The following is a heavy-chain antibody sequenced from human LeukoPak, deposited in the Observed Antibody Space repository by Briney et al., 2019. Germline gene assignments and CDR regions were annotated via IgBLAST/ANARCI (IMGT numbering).Heavy chain of an antibody. V-gene: IGHV3-21*01. J-gene: IGHJ4*02. CDR3: AREGGSYGYHDS. CDR1: GFTFSSYS. Sequence: GGSLRLSCAASGFTFSSYSMNWVRQAPGKGLEWVSSISSTSSYIYYADSLKGRFTISRDNAKNSLYLQMNSLRAEDTAVYYCAREGGSYGYHDSWAQGTLVTVSS. D-gene: IGHD1-26*01. CDR2: ISSTSSYI.